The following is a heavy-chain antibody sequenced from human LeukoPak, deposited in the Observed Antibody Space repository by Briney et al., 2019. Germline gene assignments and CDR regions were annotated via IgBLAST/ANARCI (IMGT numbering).Heavy chain of an antibody. V-gene: IGHV3-23*01. Sequence: GGSLRLSCAASGFTFSSYAMSWVRQAPGKGLEWVSDISGSGGSTYYADSVKGRFTISRDNSKNTLYLQMNSLRAEDTAVYYCAKSYYYDSSGWFDYWGQGTLVTVSS. J-gene: IGHJ4*02. CDR1: GFTFSSYA. CDR2: ISGSGGST. D-gene: IGHD3-22*01. CDR3: AKSYYYDSSGWFDY.